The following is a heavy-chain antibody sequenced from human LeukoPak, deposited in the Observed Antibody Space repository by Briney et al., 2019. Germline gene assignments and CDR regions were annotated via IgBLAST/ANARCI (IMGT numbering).Heavy chain of an antibody. CDR1: GFTFSSYA. V-gene: IGHV3-23*01. CDR3: AKVGDDYIWGSYPFDAFDI. D-gene: IGHD3-16*02. Sequence: PGGSLRLSCAASGFTFSSYAMSWVRQAPGKGLEWVSAISGSGGSTYYADSVKGRFTIPRDNSKNTLYLQMNSLRAEDTAVYYCAKVGDDYIWGSYPFDAFDIWGQGTMVTVSS. CDR2: ISGSGGST. J-gene: IGHJ3*02.